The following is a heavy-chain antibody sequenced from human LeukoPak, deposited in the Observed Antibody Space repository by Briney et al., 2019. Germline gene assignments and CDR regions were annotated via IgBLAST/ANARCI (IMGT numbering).Heavy chain of an antibody. D-gene: IGHD3-10*01. CDR2: IKSKTDGGTT. Sequence: ETLSLTCAVSGGSISSSNWWSWVRQPPGKGLEWVGRIKSKTDGGTTDYAAPVKGRFTISRDDSKNTLYLQMNSLKTEDTAVYYCTTAGILLWFGEPPGYYYGMDVWGQGTTVTVSS. J-gene: IGHJ6*02. CDR3: TTAGILLWFGEPPGYYYGMDV. CDR1: GGSISSSNW. V-gene: IGHV3-15*07.